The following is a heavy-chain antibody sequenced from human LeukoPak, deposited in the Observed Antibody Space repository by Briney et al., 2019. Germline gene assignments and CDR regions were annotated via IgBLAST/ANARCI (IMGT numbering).Heavy chain of an antibody. Sequence: ASVKVSCKASGYTFTTYAIHWVRQAPGQGLEWMGWINAGNGGTRYSQKFQGRVTVTRDRSTSTTYMELSSLRSEDTAVYYCASHVVGESTLFEYWGQGTLVTVSS. V-gene: IGHV1-3*01. D-gene: IGHD3-10*01. CDR3: ASHVVGESTLFEY. CDR1: GYTFTTYA. CDR2: INAGNGGT. J-gene: IGHJ4*02.